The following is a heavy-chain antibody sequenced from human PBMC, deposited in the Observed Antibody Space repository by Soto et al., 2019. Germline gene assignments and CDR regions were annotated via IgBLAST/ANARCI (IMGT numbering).Heavy chain of an antibody. J-gene: IGHJ4*02. CDR1: GYTFTSYA. Sequence: QVQLVQSGAEEKKPGASVKVSCKASGYTFTSYAMHWVRQAPGQRLEWMGWINAGNGNTKYSQKFQGRVTIARDTSARTSYMELSSLRSEDTAVYYCARGYDFWSGPQGTRGQGTMVTGSS. CDR3: ARGYDFWSGPQGT. D-gene: IGHD3-3*01. V-gene: IGHV1-3*05. CDR2: INAGNGNT.